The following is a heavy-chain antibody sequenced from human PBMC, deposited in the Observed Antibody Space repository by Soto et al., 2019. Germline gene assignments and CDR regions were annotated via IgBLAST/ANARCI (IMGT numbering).Heavy chain of an antibody. V-gene: IGHV3-48*02. CDR3: ASVQLWSYYYYYGMDV. CDR1: GFTFSSYS. Sequence: EVQLVESGGGLVQPGGSLRLSCAASGFTFSSYSMNWVRQAPGKGLEWVSYISSSSSTIYYADSVKGRFTISRDNAKNSLYLQMNSLRDEDTAVYYCASVQLWSYYYYYGMDVLGQGTTVTVSS. D-gene: IGHD5-18*01. J-gene: IGHJ6*02. CDR2: ISSSSSTI.